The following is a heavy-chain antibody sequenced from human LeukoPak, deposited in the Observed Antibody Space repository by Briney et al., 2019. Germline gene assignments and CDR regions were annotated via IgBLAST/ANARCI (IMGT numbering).Heavy chain of an antibody. CDR3: ARGGFPEYSTSWFY. Sequence: SETLSLTCTVSGHSIINSFYWGWIRQPPGKGLEWIGSIYHSGATYYNPSLKSRVTISLDTSENQISLKLSSVTAADTAVYYCARGGFPEYSTSWFYWGQGTLVTVSS. CDR2: IYHSGAT. CDR1: GHSIINSFY. V-gene: IGHV4-38-2*02. D-gene: IGHD6-13*01. J-gene: IGHJ4*02.